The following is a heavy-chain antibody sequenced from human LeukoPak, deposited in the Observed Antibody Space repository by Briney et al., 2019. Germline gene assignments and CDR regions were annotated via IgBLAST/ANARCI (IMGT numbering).Heavy chain of an antibody. D-gene: IGHD4-17*01. Sequence: GGSLRLSCAASGFTFSSSGMHWVRQAPGKGLEWVAVIWYDGSNRYYADPVRGRFTISRDNAKNSLYLQMNSLRAKDTAVYYCARDGEDDYGDYDVGLVFDYWGQGTLVTVSS. J-gene: IGHJ4*02. CDR2: IWYDGSNR. CDR3: ARDGEDDYGDYDVGLVFDY. V-gene: IGHV3-33*01. CDR1: GFTFSSSG.